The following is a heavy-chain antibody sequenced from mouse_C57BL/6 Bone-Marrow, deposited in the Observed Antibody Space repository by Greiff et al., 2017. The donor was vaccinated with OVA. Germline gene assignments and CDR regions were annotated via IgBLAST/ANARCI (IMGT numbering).Heavy chain of an antibody. Sequence: VQLQQSGPGLVQPSQSLSITCTVSGFSLTSYGVHWVRQPPGKGLEWLGVLWSGGSTDSNAAFISRLSISKDNSKSQVFFKMNSLQADDTAIYYCAKKGLRLNYAMDYWGQGTSVTVSS. CDR2: LWSGGST. CDR1: GFSLTSYG. D-gene: IGHD3-2*02. V-gene: IGHV2-4*01. CDR3: AKKGLRLNYAMDY. J-gene: IGHJ4*01.